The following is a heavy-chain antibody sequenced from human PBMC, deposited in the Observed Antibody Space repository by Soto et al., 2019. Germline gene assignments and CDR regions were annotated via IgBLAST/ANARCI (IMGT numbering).Heavy chain of an antibody. V-gene: IGHV5-51*01. J-gene: IGHJ6*02. CDR3: AKDLALTRCISTTCYEYYYFGMDV. CDR1: GYSFTSYW. Sequence: PGESLKISCKGSGYSFTSYWIGWVRQMPGKGLEWMGIIYPGDSDTRYSPSFQGQVTISADKSISTAYLQWSSLRSEDTAVYYCAKDLALTRCISTTCYEYYYFGMDVWGQGTTVTVSS. D-gene: IGHD2-2*01. CDR2: IYPGDSDT.